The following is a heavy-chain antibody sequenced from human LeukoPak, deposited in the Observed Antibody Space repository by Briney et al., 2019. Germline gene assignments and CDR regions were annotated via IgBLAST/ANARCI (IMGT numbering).Heavy chain of an antibody. CDR2: ISGNSIST. Sequence: GGSLRLSCAASGFTFSGYAMSWVRQAPGKGLEWVSVISGNSISTYYADSVKGRFTISRDNSKNTLYLQMNSLRAEDTAVYYCAKESPHYDYWGQGTLVTVSS. J-gene: IGHJ4*02. CDR3: AKESPHYDY. CDR1: GFTFSGYA. V-gene: IGHV3-23*01.